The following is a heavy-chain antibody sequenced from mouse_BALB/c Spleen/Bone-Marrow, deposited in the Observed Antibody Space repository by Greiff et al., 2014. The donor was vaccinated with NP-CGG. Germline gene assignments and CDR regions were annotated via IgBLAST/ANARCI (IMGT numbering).Heavy chain of an antibody. J-gene: IGHJ2*01. CDR1: GYTFTSYW. Sequence: LQQSGSELVRPGASVKLSCKASGYTFTSYWVHWVKQRPGQGLEWIGNIYPGSSSTNYDEKFKSKATLTVDTSSSTAYMQLSSLTSEDSAVYYYTNHYFDYWGQGTTLTVSS. CDR3: TNHYFDY. CDR2: IYPGSSST. V-gene: IGHV1S22*01.